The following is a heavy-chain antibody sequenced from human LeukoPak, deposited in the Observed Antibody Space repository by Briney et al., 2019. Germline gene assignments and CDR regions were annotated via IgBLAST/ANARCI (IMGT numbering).Heavy chain of an antibody. J-gene: IGHJ4*02. V-gene: IGHV3-74*01. CDR2: ISPDGSSA. CDR1: GFTFSSCW. CDR3: ARVNVCPRCHFDY. Sequence: GGSLSLSCAASGFTFSSCWMHCVRQAPEKGLLCGSRISPDGSSAIYADSVKGRFTISRDNAKNTLYLQMNSLRAEDTAVYYCARVNVCPRCHFDYWGQGTLVTVSS. D-gene: IGHD3-16*01.